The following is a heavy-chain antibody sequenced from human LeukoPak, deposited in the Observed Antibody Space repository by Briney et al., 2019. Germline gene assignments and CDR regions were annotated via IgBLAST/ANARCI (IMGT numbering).Heavy chain of an antibody. CDR3: ARDRADYGDLFDH. J-gene: IGHJ4*02. CDR1: GFTFTSYW. Sequence: GGSLRLSCAASGFTFTSYWMSWVRQAPGKGLEWVANIKQDGSEKYYVDSVKGRFTISRDNDKNSLYLQMNSLTAEDTAVYYCARDRADYGDLFDHWGQGTLVTVSS. V-gene: IGHV3-7*03. D-gene: IGHD4-17*01. CDR2: IKQDGSEK.